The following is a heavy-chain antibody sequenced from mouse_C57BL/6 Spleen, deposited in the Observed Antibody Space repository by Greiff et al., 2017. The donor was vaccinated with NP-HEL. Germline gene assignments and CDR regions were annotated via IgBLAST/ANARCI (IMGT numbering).Heavy chain of an antibody. D-gene: IGHD2-1*01. CDR2: IYPGSGST. J-gene: IGHJ4*01. CDR1: GYTFTSYW. V-gene: IGHV1-55*01. Sequence: QVQLKQPGAELVKPGASVKMSCKASGYTFTSYWITWVKQRPGQGLEWIGDIYPGSGSTNYNEKFKSKATLTVDTSSSTAYMQLSSLTSEDSAVYYCARLRDDGNYLYAMDYWGQGTSVTVSS. CDR3: ARLRDDGNYLYAMDY.